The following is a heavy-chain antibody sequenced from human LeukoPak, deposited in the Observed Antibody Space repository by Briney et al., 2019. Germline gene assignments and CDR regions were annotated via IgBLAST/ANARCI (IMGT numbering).Heavy chain of an antibody. Sequence: KPSETLSLTCTVSGGSIRSHYWSWIRQPPGKGLKWIGYIYYSGSTNYNPSLKSRVTISVDTSKNQYSLKLSSVTAADTAVYYCARDRGDYDSSGYYGYFDYWGQGALVTVSS. CDR1: GGSIRSHY. CDR3: ARDRGDYDSSGYYGYFDY. D-gene: IGHD3-22*01. J-gene: IGHJ4*02. CDR2: IYYSGST. V-gene: IGHV4-59*11.